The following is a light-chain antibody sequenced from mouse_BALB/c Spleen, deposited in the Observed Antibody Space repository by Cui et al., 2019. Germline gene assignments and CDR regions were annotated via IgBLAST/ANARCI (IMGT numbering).Light chain of an antibody. Sequence: EIVLTQSPAITAASLGQKVTITCSASSSVSYMHWYQQKAGPSPKPLIYGISKLASGVPARFSGSGSGTSYSLTISSMEAEDAAIYYCQQWNYPLITFGAGTKLELK. CDR2: GIS. J-gene: IGKJ5*01. V-gene: IGKV4-86*01. CDR3: QQWNYPLIT. CDR1: SSVSY.